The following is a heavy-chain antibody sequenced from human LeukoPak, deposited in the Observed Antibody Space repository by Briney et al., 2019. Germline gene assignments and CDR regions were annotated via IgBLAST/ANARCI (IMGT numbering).Heavy chain of an antibody. D-gene: IGHD1-26*01. V-gene: IGHV4-4*08. CDR3: ARRSGSYDYFDY. CDR1: GGSISSYY. Sequence: SETLSLTCTVSGGSISSYYWSWIRQPPGKGLEWIGYIYSSGSTNYNPSLKSRVTMSVDTSKNQFSLNLTSVTAADTAVYYCARRSGSYDYFDYWGQGTLVTVSS. J-gene: IGHJ4*02. CDR2: IYSSGST.